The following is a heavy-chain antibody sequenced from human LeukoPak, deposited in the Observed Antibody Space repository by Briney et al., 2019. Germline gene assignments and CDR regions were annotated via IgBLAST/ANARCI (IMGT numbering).Heavy chain of an antibody. J-gene: IGHJ4*02. CDR1: GGTFSSYA. Sequence: GASVKVSCKASGGTFSSYAISWVRQAPGQGPEWMGRIIPILGIANYAQKFQGRVTITADKSTSTAYMELSSLRSEDTAVYYCARTRTGDLDYWGQGTLVTVSS. CDR2: IIPILGIA. V-gene: IGHV1-69*04. CDR3: ARTRTGDLDY. D-gene: IGHD7-27*01.